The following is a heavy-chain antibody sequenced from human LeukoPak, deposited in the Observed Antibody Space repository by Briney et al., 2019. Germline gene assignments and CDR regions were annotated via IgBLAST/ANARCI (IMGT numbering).Heavy chain of an antibody. CDR3: AKSYSSAYGLPDY. J-gene: IGHJ4*02. Sequence: RGSLRLSCAASGFTFSSYWMSWVRQAPGKGLEFVSAITSNGGSTYYADSVEGRFTISRDNSKNTLYLQMGSLRAEDMAVYYCAKSYSSAYGLPDYWGQGTLVTVSS. V-gene: IGHV3-64*02. CDR1: GFTFSSYW. D-gene: IGHD6-19*01. CDR2: ITSNGGST.